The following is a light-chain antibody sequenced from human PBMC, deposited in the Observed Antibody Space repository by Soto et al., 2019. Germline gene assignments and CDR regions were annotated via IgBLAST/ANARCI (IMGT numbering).Light chain of an antibody. CDR3: QQYDSPWT. CDR1: QGVSSNY. Sequence: EIVLTQSPGTLSLSPGERATLSCRASQGVSSNYLAWYQQKPGLAPRLVISDTSDRATGIPDRFSGSGSGTDFTLTISRLEPEDSAVYYCQQYDSPWTFGQGTKVDIK. J-gene: IGKJ1*01. V-gene: IGKV3-20*01. CDR2: DTS.